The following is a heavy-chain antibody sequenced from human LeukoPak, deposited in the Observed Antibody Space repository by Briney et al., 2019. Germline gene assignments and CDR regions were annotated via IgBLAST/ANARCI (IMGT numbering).Heavy chain of an antibody. V-gene: IGHV3-48*02. J-gene: IGHJ4*02. CDR2: ITSSSSTI. D-gene: IGHD1-1*01. CDR1: GFPFSSYY. Sequence: PGGSLRLSCAASGFPFSSYYMSWVRQAPGKGLEWVSYITSSSSTIYYADSVKGRFTISRDNAKNSLYLQMNSLRDEDTAVYYCARDLGERYYFDYWGQGTPVTVSS. CDR3: ARDLGERYYFDY.